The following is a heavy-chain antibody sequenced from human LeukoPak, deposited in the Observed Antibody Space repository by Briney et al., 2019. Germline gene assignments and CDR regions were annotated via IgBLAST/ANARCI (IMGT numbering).Heavy chain of an antibody. CDR1: GGSISSSSYY. D-gene: IGHD3-10*01. CDR2: IYYSGST. CDR3: ARDQDYYGSGSYRVGDWFDP. J-gene: IGHJ5*02. V-gene: IGHV4-39*07. Sequence: SETLSLTCTVSGGSISSSSYYWGWIRQPPGKGLEWIGSIYYSGSTYYNPSLKSRVTISVDTSKNQFSLKLSSVTAADTAVYYCARDQDYYGSGSYRVGDWFDPWGQGTLVTVSS.